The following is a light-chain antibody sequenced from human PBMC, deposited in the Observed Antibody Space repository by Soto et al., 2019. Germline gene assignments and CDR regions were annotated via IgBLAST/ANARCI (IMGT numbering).Light chain of an antibody. CDR2: DNS. Sequence: QSVLTQPPSVSGSPGQRVTISCTGSSSNIGAGYDVYWYQQLPGTAPKLLIYDNSNRPSGVPDRFSGSKSGTSASLAITGLQAADEADYYCQSYDSSLSGWVFGGGTKVTVL. J-gene: IGLJ3*02. V-gene: IGLV1-40*01. CDR1: SSNIGAGYD. CDR3: QSYDSSLSGWV.